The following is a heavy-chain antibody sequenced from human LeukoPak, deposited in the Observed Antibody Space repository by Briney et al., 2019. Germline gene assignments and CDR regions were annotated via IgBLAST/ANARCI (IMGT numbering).Heavy chain of an antibody. CDR2: ISAYNGNT. J-gene: IGHJ4*02. D-gene: IGHD4-11*01. Sequence: GASVKVSCKASGYTFTSYGISWVRQAPGQGLEWMGWISAYNGNTNHAQKLQGRVTMTTDTSTSTAYMELRSLRSDDTAVYYCARAPVYRPHDYSNYVIPPEYPDYWGQGTLVTVSS. CDR1: GYTFTSYG. CDR3: ARAPVYRPHDYSNYVIPPEYPDY. V-gene: IGHV1-18*01.